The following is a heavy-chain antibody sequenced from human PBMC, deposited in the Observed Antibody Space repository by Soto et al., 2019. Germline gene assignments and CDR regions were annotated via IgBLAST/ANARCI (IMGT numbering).Heavy chain of an antibody. V-gene: IGHV3-53*01. J-gene: IGHJ4*02. CDR2: IFTRGTA. Sequence: VRLSCTASGFSVNDNYMAWVRQAPGKSPEWVAVIFTRGTAHYADSVTGRFTFSRDNSKRTLNLQLNNLRAEDTAVYYCTKLWGYYFESWGQGTPVTVSS. CDR3: TKLWGYYFES. D-gene: IGHD3-22*01. CDR1: GFSVNDNY.